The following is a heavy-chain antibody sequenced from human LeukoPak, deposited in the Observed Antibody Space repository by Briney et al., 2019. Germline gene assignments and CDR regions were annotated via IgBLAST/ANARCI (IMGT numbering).Heavy chain of an antibody. CDR1: GYSFTGYH. D-gene: IGHD2-15*01. CDR2: INPNSGGT. Sequence: ASVKVSCKTSGYSFTGYHIHWVRQAPGQGLEWMGWINPNSGGTNYAQKFQGRVTMTRDTSISTAYMEVSRLRSDDTAVYYCARDRGVDYCSGGSCSHYYYYMDVWGKGTTVTISS. CDR3: ARDRGVDYCSGGSCSHYYYYMDV. V-gene: IGHV1-2*02. J-gene: IGHJ6*03.